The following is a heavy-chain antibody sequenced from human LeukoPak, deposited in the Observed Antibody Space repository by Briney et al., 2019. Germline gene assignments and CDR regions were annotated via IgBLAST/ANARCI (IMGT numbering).Heavy chain of an antibody. CDR2: IYPGDSDI. D-gene: IGHD1-14*01. V-gene: IGHV5-51*01. CDR1: GYSFISYW. Sequence: GESLKISCKGSGYSFISYWIGWVRQMPGKGLEWMGIIYPGDSDIRYSPSFQGQVTISADKSIGTSYLQWSSLKASDTAMYYCSLGMGTPYNWFDPWGQGTLVTVSS. CDR3: SLGMGTPYNWFDP. J-gene: IGHJ5*02.